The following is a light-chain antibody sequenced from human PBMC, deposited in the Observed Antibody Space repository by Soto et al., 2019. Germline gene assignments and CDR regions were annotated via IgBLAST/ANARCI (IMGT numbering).Light chain of an antibody. Sequence: QSVLTQSSSASASLGSSVKLTCTLSSGHSSYIIAWHQQQPGKAPRYLMKLERSGSYNKGSGVPDRFSGSSSGADRYLTISNLRFEDEADYYCETWDSNTRVFGGGTKLTVL. V-gene: IGLV4-60*02. J-gene: IGLJ2*01. CDR1: SGHSSYI. CDR3: ETWDSNTRV. CDR2: LERSGSY.